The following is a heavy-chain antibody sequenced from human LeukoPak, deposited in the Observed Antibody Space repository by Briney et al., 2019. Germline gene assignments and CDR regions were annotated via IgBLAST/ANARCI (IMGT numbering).Heavy chain of an antibody. D-gene: IGHD3-22*01. Sequence: PSETLSLTCTVSGGSISSYFWSWIRQPPGKGLEWIGYIYYSGSTNYNPSLKSRVTISVGTSKNQFSLKLSSVTAADTAVYYCARVHYYDSSGYPGAFDIWGQGTMVTVSS. CDR1: GGSISSYF. CDR2: IYYSGST. CDR3: ARVHYYDSSGYPGAFDI. V-gene: IGHV4-59*01. J-gene: IGHJ3*02.